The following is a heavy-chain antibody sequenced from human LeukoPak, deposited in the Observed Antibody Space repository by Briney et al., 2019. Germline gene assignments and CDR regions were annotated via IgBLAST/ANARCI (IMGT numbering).Heavy chain of an antibody. Sequence: GGSLRLSCAASGFTFSSYAMSWVRQAPGKRLEWVSAISGSGGSTYYADSVKGRFTISRDNSKNTLYLQMNSLRAEDTAVYYCAKDLGYDILTGYDAFDTWGQGTMVTVSS. J-gene: IGHJ3*02. CDR3: AKDLGYDILTGYDAFDT. V-gene: IGHV3-23*01. D-gene: IGHD3-9*01. CDR2: ISGSGGST. CDR1: GFTFSSYA.